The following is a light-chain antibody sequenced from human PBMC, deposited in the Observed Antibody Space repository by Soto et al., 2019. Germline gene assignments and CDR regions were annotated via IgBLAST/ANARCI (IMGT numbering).Light chain of an antibody. CDR1: QSVRSN. CDR2: GAS. V-gene: IGKV3-15*01. CDR3: QQYNNWPPIT. Sequence: IVLTQSTDPLSWSXXERATLSHGASQSVRSNLAWYQQKPGQAPRLLIYGASTRATGIPARFSGSGSGTEFTLTISSLQSEDFAVYYCQQYNNWPPITVGQGTRLE. J-gene: IGKJ5*01.